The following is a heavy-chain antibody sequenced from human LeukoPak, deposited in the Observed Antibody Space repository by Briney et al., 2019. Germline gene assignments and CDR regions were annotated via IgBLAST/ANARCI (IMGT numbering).Heavy chain of an antibody. CDR3: ARGQWLRLGAYYYYYYGMDV. D-gene: IGHD5-12*01. V-gene: IGHV4-34*01. Sequence: SETLSFTCTVSGGSIYTYYWSWIRQPPGKGLEWIGEINHSGSTNYNPSLKSRVTISVDTSKNQFSLKLSSVTAADTAVYYCARGQWLRLGAYYYYYYGMDVWGQGTTVTVSS. J-gene: IGHJ6*02. CDR1: GGSIYTYY. CDR2: INHSGST.